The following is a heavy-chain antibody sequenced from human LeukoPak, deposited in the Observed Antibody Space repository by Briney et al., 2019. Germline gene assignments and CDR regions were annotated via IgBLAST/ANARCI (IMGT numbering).Heavy chain of an antibody. D-gene: IGHD3-10*01. Sequence: GGSLRLSCAASGFTFSDYYMSWVRQAPGKGLEWVSVIYRGDSTYYADSVKGRFTISRDNSKNTLYLQMDSLRAEDTAVYYCARGGVNTMLRGVIRYYHMDVWGKGTTVTISS. CDR3: ARGGVNTMLRGVIRYYHMDV. J-gene: IGHJ6*03. CDR1: GFTFSDYY. V-gene: IGHV3-53*01. CDR2: IYRGDST.